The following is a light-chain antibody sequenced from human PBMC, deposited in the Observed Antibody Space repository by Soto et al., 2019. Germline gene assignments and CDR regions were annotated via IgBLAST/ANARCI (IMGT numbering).Light chain of an antibody. CDR2: AAS. Sequence: DTRMTQSPSSLSASVGDSVILTCRASQDIGNHLAWYLQRPGKAPKLVISAASTLQSGVPSRFSGGGSGTSFTLTISGLQPEDLGTYYCQKYDSAPWTFGQGTRVELK. V-gene: IGKV1-27*01. CDR1: QDIGNH. CDR3: QKYDSAPWT. J-gene: IGKJ1*01.